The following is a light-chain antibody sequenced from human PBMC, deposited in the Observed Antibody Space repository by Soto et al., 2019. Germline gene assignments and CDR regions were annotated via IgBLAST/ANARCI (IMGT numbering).Light chain of an antibody. CDR1: QSVSSN. CDR2: GAS. CDR3: QQYKNWPRT. Sequence: EIVMTQSPATLSVSPGETATLSCRASQSVSSNLAWYQQKPGHAPRLLIYGASTRATGIPARFSGSGSGTEFTLTISSLQSEDFAVYYCQQYKNWPRTFGQGTKVDIK. V-gene: IGKV3-15*01. J-gene: IGKJ1*01.